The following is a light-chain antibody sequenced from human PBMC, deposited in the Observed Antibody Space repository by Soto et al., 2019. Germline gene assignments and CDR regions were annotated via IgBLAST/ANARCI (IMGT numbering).Light chain of an antibody. CDR1: QSVSSS. Sequence: EIVVTQSPATLSVSPGERVTLSCRASQSVSSSLAWYQQRPGQAPRLLIYDTSTRAAGISARFSGSGSGREVTLTISILQSEDFAVYYCQQYIDWPPGTFGQGTAVEIK. V-gene: IGKV3-15*01. J-gene: IGKJ1*01. CDR3: QQYIDWPPGT. CDR2: DTS.